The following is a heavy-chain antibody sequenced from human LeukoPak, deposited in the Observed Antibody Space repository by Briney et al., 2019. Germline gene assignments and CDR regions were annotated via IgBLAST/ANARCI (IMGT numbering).Heavy chain of an antibody. V-gene: IGHV4-61*08. CDR3: ARDGYIYGTDY. Sequence: KPSEGLSPPCTVSGGAVSSGDFYWSWIPEPPGKGLEWIGYIYYSVSTNYNPSLKSRVTMSVDSSKNQFSLKLSSVTTADTAVYYCARDGYIYGTDYWGQGTLVTVSS. CDR2: IYYSVST. D-gene: IGHD5-18*01. CDR1: GGAVSSGDFY. J-gene: IGHJ4*02.